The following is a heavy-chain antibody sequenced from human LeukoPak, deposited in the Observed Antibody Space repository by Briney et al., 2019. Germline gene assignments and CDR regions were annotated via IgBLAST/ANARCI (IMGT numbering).Heavy chain of an antibody. CDR3: ARADRLDGGPYLIGP. D-gene: IGHD2-21*01. V-gene: IGHV1-2*02. J-gene: IGHJ5*02. CDR2: INPNSGGT. CDR1: GYTFTDYY. Sequence: ASVKVSCKTSGYTFTDYYLHWVRQAPGQGLQWMGWINPNSGGTSSAQKFQGRVTMTRDTSIATVYMEVTWLTSDDTAIYYCARADRLDGGPYLIGPWGQGTLVTVSS.